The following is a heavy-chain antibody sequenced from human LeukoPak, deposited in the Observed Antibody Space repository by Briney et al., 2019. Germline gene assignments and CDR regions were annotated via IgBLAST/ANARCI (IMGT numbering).Heavy chain of an antibody. CDR3: ARDPSNTSGWYIYFDY. CDR1: GYGFNRYG. J-gene: IGHJ4*02. D-gene: IGHD6-19*01. V-gene: IGHV1-18*01. CDR2: ISAYNGDT. Sequence: ASVKVSCKASGYGFNRYGITWVRQAPGQGLEWMGWISAYNGDTKYAQKFEGRVTMNTDTSTTTAYMELRSLRSDDTAVYYCARDPSNTSGWYIYFDYWGQGTLVTVSS.